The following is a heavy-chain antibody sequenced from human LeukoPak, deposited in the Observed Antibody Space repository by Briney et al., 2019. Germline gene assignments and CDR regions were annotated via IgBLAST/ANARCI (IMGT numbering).Heavy chain of an antibody. CDR2: IYYSGST. D-gene: IGHD2-2*01. CDR3: ARVNDIVVVPAAIAFDY. V-gene: IGHV4-61*01. J-gene: IGHJ4*02. CDR1: GVSISSGNFY. Sequence: SETLSLTCTVSGVSISSGNFYWSWIRQPPGKGLEWIGYIYYSGSTNYNPSLKSRVTISVDTSKNQFSLKLSSVTAADTAVYYCARVNDIVVVPAAIAFDYWGQGTLVTVSS.